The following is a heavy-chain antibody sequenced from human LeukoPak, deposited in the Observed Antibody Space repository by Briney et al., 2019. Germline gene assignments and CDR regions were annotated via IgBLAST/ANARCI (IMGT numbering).Heavy chain of an antibody. D-gene: IGHD6-19*01. CDR3: VTGSNSGWAFYDY. CDR1: GLTFSTYA. V-gene: IGHV3-64*03. J-gene: IGHJ4*02. Sequence: GGSLRLSCSASGLTFSTYAMHWVRQAPGKGLEYLLGISGNGGSTYYADSVKGRFTISRDNSKSTLFFQMSILRTEDTAVYYCVTGSNSGWAFYDYWGQGTLVTVSS. CDR2: ISGNGGST.